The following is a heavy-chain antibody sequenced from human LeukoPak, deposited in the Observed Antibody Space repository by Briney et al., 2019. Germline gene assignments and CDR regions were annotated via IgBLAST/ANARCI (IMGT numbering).Heavy chain of an antibody. CDR3: ASGVVVPAGPYAFDI. D-gene: IGHD2-2*01. V-gene: IGHV1-8*01. Sequence: ASGKVSCKASGYTFTSYDINWVRQAPGQGLEWMGWMNPNSGNTAYAQKFQGRVTMTRNTSMSTAYMELSSLRSEDTAVYYCASGVVVPAGPYAFDIWGQGTLVTVSS. CDR1: GYTFTSYD. J-gene: IGHJ3*02. CDR2: MNPNSGNT.